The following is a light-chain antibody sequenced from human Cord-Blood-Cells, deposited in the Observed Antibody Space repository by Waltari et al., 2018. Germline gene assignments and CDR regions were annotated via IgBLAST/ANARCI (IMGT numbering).Light chain of an antibody. J-gene: IGLJ3*02. CDR1: TGAVTSAHY. V-gene: IGLV7-46*01. Sequence: QAVLTQEPSPTVSPGGIVTLTCASSTGAVTSAHYPYWLQQKAGHDTRPLIYDSSNIHSWTPARFSGSLLGGKAALTISGAQPEDEAEYYCLLSYSGAQRVFGGGTKLTVL. CDR2: DSS. CDR3: LLSYSGAQRV.